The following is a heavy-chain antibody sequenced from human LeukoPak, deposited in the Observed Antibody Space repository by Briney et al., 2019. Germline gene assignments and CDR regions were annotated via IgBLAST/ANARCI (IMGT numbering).Heavy chain of an antibody. CDR1: GFTVSSNY. CDR2: IYSGGST. J-gene: IGHJ6*02. Sequence: GGSLRLSCAASGFTVSSNYMSWVRQAPGKGLEWVSVIYSGGSTYYADSVKGRFTISRDNSKNTLYLQMNSLRAEDTAVYYCARDPSIDMFGELLYYGMDVWGQGTTVTVSS. D-gene: IGHD3-10*02. V-gene: IGHV3-66*01. CDR3: ARDPSIDMFGELLYYGMDV.